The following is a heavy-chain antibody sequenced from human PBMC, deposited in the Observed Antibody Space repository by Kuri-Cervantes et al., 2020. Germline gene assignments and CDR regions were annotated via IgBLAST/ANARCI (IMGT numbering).Heavy chain of an antibody. D-gene: IGHD2-2*01. CDR3: ARDGGCSSANCFRNLGFDP. CDR1: GFMFRDYG. J-gene: IGHJ5*02. Sequence: SCTASGFMFRDYGLTWFRQAPGKGLEWVSYISSSGSTIYYADSVKGRFTISRDNAKNSLFLQMNSPRAEDSAVYYCARDGGCSSANCFRNLGFDPWGQGTLVTVSS. V-gene: IGHV3-11*04. CDR2: ISSSGSTI.